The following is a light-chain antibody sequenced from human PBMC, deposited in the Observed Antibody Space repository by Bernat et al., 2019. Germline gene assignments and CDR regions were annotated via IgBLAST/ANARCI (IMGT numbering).Light chain of an antibody. CDR1: QSVLYSSNNENY. Sequence: DFVMTQSPDSLAVSLGERATINCKSSQSVLYSSNNENYLAWYQQKPGQPPKLLLYWASTRGSGVPDRFSGSGSETDFTLTISSLQAEDVAVYYCQQYYSTPPTFGQGTKLEIK. J-gene: IGKJ2*01. CDR3: QQYYSTPPT. CDR2: WAS. V-gene: IGKV4-1*01.